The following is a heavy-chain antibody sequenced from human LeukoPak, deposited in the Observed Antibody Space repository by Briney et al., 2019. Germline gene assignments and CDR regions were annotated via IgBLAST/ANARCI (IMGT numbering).Heavy chain of an antibody. D-gene: IGHD3-3*01. CDR1: GGSISSYY. V-gene: IGHV4-4*07. CDR2: IYTSGST. CDR3: ARARPPIYGYYYYYYMDV. J-gene: IGHJ6*03. Sequence: SETLSLTCTVSGGSISSYYWSWIRQPAGKGLEWIGRIYTSGSTNYNPSLKSRVTMSVDTSKNQFSLKLSSVTVADTAVYYCARARPPIYGYYYYYYMDVWGKGTTVTVSS.